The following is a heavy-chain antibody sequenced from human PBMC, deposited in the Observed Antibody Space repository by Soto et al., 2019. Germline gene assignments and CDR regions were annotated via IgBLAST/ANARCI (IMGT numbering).Heavy chain of an antibody. J-gene: IGHJ6*02. V-gene: IGHV1-58*01. CDR2: IVVGSGNT. CDR1: GFTFTSSA. Sequence: SVKVSCKASGFTFTSSAVQWVRQARGQRLEWIGWIVVGSGNTNYAQKFQERVTITRDMSTSTAYMELSSLRSEDTAVYYCASHYYDSSGYPPDGMDVWGQGTTVTVSS. CDR3: ASHYYDSSGYPPDGMDV. D-gene: IGHD3-22*01.